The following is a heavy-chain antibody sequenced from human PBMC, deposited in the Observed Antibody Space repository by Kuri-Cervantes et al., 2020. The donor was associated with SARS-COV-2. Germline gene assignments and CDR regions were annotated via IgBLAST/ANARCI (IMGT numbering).Heavy chain of an antibody. J-gene: IGHJ4*02. Sequence: GGSLRLSCAASGFTFSSYAMHWVRQAPGKGLEWVAVISYDGSNKYYADSVKGRFTISRDNSKNTLYLQMNSLRAEDTAVYYCAKTVGETRIVLMVYAISYYFDYWGQGTLVTVSS. CDR2: ISYDGSNK. D-gene: IGHD2-8*01. V-gene: IGHV3-30-3*01. CDR3: AKTVGETRIVLMVYAISYYFDY. CDR1: GFTFSSYA.